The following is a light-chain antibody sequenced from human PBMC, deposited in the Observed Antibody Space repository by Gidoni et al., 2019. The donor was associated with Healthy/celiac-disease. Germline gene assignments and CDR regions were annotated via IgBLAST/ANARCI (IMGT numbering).Light chain of an antibody. CDR1: QRVSSN. Sequence: ELVMTQSPATLSVSPGERATLSCRASQRVSSNLAWYQQKPGQAPRLLIYGASTRATGIPARFSGSGSGTDFTLTISSLQSEDFAVYYCQQYNNWSRVAFGQGTKVEIK. J-gene: IGKJ1*01. CDR3: QQYNNWSRVA. V-gene: IGKV3-15*01. CDR2: GAS.